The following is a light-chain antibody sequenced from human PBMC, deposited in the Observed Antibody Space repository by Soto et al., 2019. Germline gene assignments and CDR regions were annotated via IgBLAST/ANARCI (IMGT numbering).Light chain of an antibody. J-gene: IGKJ1*01. Sequence: EIVLTQTPGTVSLSPGESATLSCRASQSISRSDLAWYQHRPGQAPRLLIYGASTRATGIPARFSGSGSGTEFTLTISSLQSEDFAVYYCQQYNNWPPWTFGQGTKVDNK. CDR3: QQYNNWPPWT. V-gene: IGKV3-15*01. CDR1: QSISRSD. CDR2: GAS.